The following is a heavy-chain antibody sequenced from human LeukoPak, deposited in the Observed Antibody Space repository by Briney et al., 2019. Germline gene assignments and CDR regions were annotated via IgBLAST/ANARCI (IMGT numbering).Heavy chain of an antibody. CDR2: ISSSSSYT. CDR1: GFTFSDYY. Sequence: PGGSLRLSCAASGFTFSDYYMSWIRQAPGKGLEWVSYISSSSSYTNYADSVKGRFTISRDNAKNSLYLQMNSLRAEDTAVYYCARIGFYGSGKYNAFDIWGQGTMVTVSS. J-gene: IGHJ3*02. CDR3: ARIGFYGSGKYNAFDI. D-gene: IGHD3-10*01. V-gene: IGHV3-11*06.